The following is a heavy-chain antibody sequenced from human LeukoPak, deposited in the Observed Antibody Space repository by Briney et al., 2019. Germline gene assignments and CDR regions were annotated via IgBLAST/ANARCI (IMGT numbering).Heavy chain of an antibody. J-gene: IGHJ4*02. Sequence: PGGSLRLSCAASGFTFSSYWMSWVRQAPGKGLEWVANIKQDGSEKYYVDSVKGRFTISRDNAKNSLYLQMNSLRAEDTAVYYFARDLSRSYRRSSFHSGGQGTLATVS. V-gene: IGHV3-7*01. CDR3: ARDLSRSYRRSSFHS. CDR2: IKQDGSEK. CDR1: GFTFSSYW. D-gene: IGHD1-14*01.